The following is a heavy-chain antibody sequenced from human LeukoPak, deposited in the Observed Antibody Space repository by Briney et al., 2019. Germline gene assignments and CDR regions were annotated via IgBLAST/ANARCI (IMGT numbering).Heavy chain of an antibody. Sequence: GESLKISCKGSGYSFTSYWIGWVRQMPGKGLEWVGIIYPRDSDTRYSPSFQGQVTISADKTISTAYLQWGSLKASDTAIYYCARFERGYSYGLDYWGQGTLVTVSS. J-gene: IGHJ4*02. CDR1: GYSFTSYW. CDR3: ARFERGYSYGLDY. CDR2: IYPRDSDT. D-gene: IGHD5-18*01. V-gene: IGHV5-51*01.